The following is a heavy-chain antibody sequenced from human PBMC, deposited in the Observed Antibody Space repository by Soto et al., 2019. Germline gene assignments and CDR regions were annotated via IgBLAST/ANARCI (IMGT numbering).Heavy chain of an antibody. D-gene: IGHD3-3*01. CDR2: ISYSGNT. J-gene: IGHJ4*02. V-gene: IGHV4-39*01. CDR3: ATRRDFWGGYPHDY. Sequence: QLHLQESGPGLVRPSETLSLTCTVSGGSITIENYYWGWIRQPPGRGLEWVGSISYSGNTYYNPSLKSRLTISVDRSKNQFSLTVRSVTAADTALYYCATRRDFWGGYPHDYWGQGTLVTVSS. CDR1: GGSITIENYY.